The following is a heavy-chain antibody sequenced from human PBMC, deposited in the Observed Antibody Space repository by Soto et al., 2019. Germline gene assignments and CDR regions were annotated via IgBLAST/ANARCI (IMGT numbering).Heavy chain of an antibody. CDR3: ARGGELGAGFDY. V-gene: IGHV1-3*01. J-gene: IGHJ4*02. CDR1: GYTFTSYA. Sequence: QVQLVQSGAEVKKPGASVKVSCKASGYTFTSYAMHWVRQAPGQRLEWMGWINAGNGNTKYSQKFQGRVTITRDTSASTAYVELSSLRAEDTAVYYCARGGELGAGFDYWGQGTLVTVSS. D-gene: IGHD1-26*01. CDR2: INAGNGNT.